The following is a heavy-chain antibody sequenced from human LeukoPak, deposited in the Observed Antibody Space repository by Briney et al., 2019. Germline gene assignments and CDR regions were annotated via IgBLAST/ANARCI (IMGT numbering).Heavy chain of an antibody. Sequence: GGSLRLSCAASGFTFSSYAMSWVRQAPGKGLEWVSAISGEWVSGISGSGGSTYYADSVKGRFTISRDNSKNTLYLQMNSLRAEDTAVYYCVKKLGATSVTTRGEWYFDLWGRGTLVTVSS. J-gene: IGHJ2*01. CDR3: VKKLGATSVTTRGEWYFDL. D-gene: IGHD4-17*01. V-gene: IGHV3-23*01. CDR2: ISGSGGST. CDR1: GFTFSSYA.